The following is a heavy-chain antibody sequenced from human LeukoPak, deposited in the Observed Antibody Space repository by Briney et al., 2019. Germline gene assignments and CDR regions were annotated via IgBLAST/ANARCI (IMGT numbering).Heavy chain of an antibody. V-gene: IGHV1-18*01. D-gene: IGHD5-18*01. CDR3: ARAFRGYSYGYGLDY. CDR2: ISAYNGNT. J-gene: IGHJ4*02. Sequence: ASVKVSCKASGYTFTSYGIIWVRQAPGQGLEWMGWISAYNGNTNYAQKPQGRVTMTTDTSTSTAYMELRSLRSDDTAVYYCARAFRGYSYGYGLDYWGQGTLVTVSS. CDR1: GYTFTSYG.